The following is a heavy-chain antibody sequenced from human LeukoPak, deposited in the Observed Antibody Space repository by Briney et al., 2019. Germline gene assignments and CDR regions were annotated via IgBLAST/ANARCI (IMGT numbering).Heavy chain of an antibody. CDR3: ARTYYYDSSGYPPNLYYYYGMDV. V-gene: IGHV1-18*01. CDR1: GYTFTSYG. D-gene: IGHD3-22*01. J-gene: IGHJ6*02. CDR2: ISAYNGNT. Sequence: ASVKVSCKASGYTFTSYGISWVRQAPGQGLEWMGWISAYNGNTTYAKKLQGRVTMTTDTSTSTAYMELRSLRSDDTAVYYCARTYYYDSSGYPPNLYYYYGMDVWGQGTTVTVSS.